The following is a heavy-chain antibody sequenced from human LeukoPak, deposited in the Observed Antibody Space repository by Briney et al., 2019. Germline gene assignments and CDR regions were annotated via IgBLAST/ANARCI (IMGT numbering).Heavy chain of an antibody. CDR2: IYYSGST. CDR3: ARANPYSGSYYGSFDY. Sequence: PSETLSLTCTVSGGSISSYYWSWIRQPPGKGLDWIGYIYYSGSTNYNPSLKSRLTISVDRSKNQFPLKLSSVTAADTAVYFCARANPYSGSYYGSFDYWGQGTLVTVSS. J-gene: IGHJ4*02. V-gene: IGHV4-59*01. CDR1: GGSISSYY. D-gene: IGHD1-26*01.